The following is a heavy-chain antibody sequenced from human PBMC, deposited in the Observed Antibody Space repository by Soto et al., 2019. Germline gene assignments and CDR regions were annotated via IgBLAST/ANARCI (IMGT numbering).Heavy chain of an antibody. J-gene: IGHJ5*02. CDR2: MRGSGGST. D-gene: IGHD6-13*01. CDR3: AKLPVTQLVRVYNWFDP. Sequence: GGSLRLSCAASGFTFSSYAMSWVRQAPGKGLEWVSAMRGSGGSTYYADSVKGRFTISRDNSKNTLYLQMNSLRAEDRAVYYCAKLPVTQLVRVYNWFDPWGQGTLVTVSS. CDR1: GFTFSSYA. V-gene: IGHV3-23*01.